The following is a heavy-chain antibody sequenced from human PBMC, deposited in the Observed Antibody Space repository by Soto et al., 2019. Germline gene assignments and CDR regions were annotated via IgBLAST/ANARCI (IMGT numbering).Heavy chain of an antibody. D-gene: IGHD6-19*01. J-gene: IGHJ4*02. V-gene: IGHV3-33*01. CDR2: IWYDGSNA. Sequence: QVQLVESGGGVVQPGRSLRLSCAASGFTFSIFGMHWVRQAPGKGLEWAAIIWYDGSNAYYADSVRGRFNISRDNSKNTVYRQMNSLRAEETAVYYCARDKGSSTVVSGISQEGYFDSWGQGTLVTVYS. CDR1: GFTFSIFG. CDR3: ARDKGSSTVVSGISQEGYFDS.